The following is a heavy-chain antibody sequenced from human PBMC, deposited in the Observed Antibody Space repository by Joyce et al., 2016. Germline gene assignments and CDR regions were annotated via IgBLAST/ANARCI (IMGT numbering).Heavy chain of an antibody. CDR1: AYNFTNYW. CDR3: ARLRHCSGGSCFNDFDF. Sequence: EVQLVQSGAEVKKPGESLRISCQGSAYNFTNYWITWVRKLPGKGLEWVGRVDPSDSYSDYGPSFQGHVTVSADKSISTAYLQWSSLKASDSAVYYCARLRHCSGGSCFNDFDFWGQGTLVTVSS. J-gene: IGHJ4*02. V-gene: IGHV5-10-1*03. CDR2: VDPSDSYS. D-gene: IGHD2-15*01.